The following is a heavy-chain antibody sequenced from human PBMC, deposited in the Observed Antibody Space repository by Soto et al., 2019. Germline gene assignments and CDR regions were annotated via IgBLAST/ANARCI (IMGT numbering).Heavy chain of an antibody. CDR1: GFTFSSYA. Sequence: PGGSLRVSCAASGFTFSSYAMHWVRQAPGKGLEWVTVISFDGKNKYYADSVKGRFTISRDNSKNTLFLQMNSLRAEDTAVYYCAKITVRQWLLSRYFDYWGQGSPVTVSS. J-gene: IGHJ4*02. CDR2: ISFDGKNK. V-gene: IGHV3-30-3*02. D-gene: IGHD3-3*01. CDR3: AKITVRQWLLSRYFDY.